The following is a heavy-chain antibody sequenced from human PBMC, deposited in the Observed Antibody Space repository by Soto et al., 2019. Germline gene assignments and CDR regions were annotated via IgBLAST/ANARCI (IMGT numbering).Heavy chain of an antibody. J-gene: IGHJ4*02. D-gene: IGHD6-19*01. V-gene: IGHV3-49*03. CDR1: GFTFGDYA. CDR2: IRSKAYGGTT. Sequence: PGGSLRLSCTASGFTFGDYAMSWFRQAPGKGLEWVGFIRSKAYGGTTEYAASVKGRFTISRDDSKSIAYLQMKSLKTEDTAVYYCTSDMKWSVAGSDFDYWGQGTLVTV. CDR3: TSDMKWSVAGSDFDY.